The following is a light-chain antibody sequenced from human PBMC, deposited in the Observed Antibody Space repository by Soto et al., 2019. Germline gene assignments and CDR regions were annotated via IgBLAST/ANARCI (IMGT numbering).Light chain of an antibody. CDR2: EVA. CDR3: CSFAGMNIWV. Sequence: QSALAQPAPVSGSPGQTITISCTGSSRDVGFYNYVSWYQQHPGKAPKLIIYEVAKRPSGVSSRFSGSKSGNTASLTISGLQAEDEADYYCCSFAGMNIWVFGGGTKLTVL. J-gene: IGLJ3*02. V-gene: IGLV2-23*02. CDR1: SRDVGFYNY.